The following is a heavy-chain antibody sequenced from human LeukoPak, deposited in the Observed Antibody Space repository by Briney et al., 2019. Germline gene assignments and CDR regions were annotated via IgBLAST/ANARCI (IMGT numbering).Heavy chain of an antibody. Sequence: GGSLRLSCTASGFTFGDYAMSWVRQAPGKGLEWVSLIYTGGTIYYADSVKGRFTISRDNSKNTLYLQMNSLTAEDTAVYYCALLWYGELPQVDYWGQGTLVTVSS. J-gene: IGHJ4*02. V-gene: IGHV3-53*01. CDR2: IYTGGTI. D-gene: IGHD3-10*01. CDR1: GFTFGDYA. CDR3: ALLWYGELPQVDY.